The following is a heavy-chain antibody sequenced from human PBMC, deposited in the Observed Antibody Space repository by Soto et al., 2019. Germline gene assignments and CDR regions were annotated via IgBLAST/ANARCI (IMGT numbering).Heavy chain of an antibody. V-gene: IGHV4-59*01. CDR2: IYYSGST. J-gene: IGHJ4*02. CDR1: GGSISSYY. CDR3: SRVGGVGYSYGSPTMAFDY. D-gene: IGHD5-18*01. Sequence: ETLSLTCTVSGGSISSYYWSWIRQPPGKGLEWIGYIYYSGSTNYNPSLKSRVTISVDTSKNQFSLKLSSVTAADTAVYFCSRVGGVGYSYGSPTMAFDYWGQGTLVTVSS.